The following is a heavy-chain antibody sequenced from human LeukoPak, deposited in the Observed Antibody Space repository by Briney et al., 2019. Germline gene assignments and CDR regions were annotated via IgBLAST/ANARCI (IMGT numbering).Heavy chain of an antibody. Sequence: ASVKVSCKASGYTYTGFFMHWVRQAPGQGFEWMGWINPNIGDAYYAQKFQGRVTMTRDRSINTAYMELSRLTSDDTAVYYCARMDLDGGDSIGFDSWGQGTLVTVSS. D-gene: IGHD2-21*02. J-gene: IGHJ5*01. V-gene: IGHV1-2*02. CDR3: ARMDLDGGDSIGFDS. CDR2: INPNIGDA. CDR1: GYTYTGFF.